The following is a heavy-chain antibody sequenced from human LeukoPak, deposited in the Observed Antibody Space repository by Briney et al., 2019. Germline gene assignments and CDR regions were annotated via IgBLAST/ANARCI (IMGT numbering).Heavy chain of an antibody. D-gene: IGHD2-15*01. V-gene: IGHV4-59*01. J-gene: IGHJ5*02. CDR3: ARAASRKYCSGGSCYSFWFDP. CDR2: IYYSGST. Sequence: SETLSLTCTVSGGSISRYSWSWIRPPPGKGLGWVGYIYYSGSTHFNPSLKSRVTISVDTSKNQFSLKLSSVTAADTAVYYCARAASRKYCSGGSCYSFWFDPWGQGTLVTVSS. CDR1: GGSISRYS.